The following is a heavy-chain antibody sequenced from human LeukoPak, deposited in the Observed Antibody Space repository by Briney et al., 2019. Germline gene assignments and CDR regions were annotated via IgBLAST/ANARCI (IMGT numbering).Heavy chain of an antibody. CDR3: GRDRPTGYYDY. J-gene: IGHJ4*02. D-gene: IGHD3-9*01. CDR1: SYSISSGYY. V-gene: IGHV4-38-2*02. Sequence: SETLSLTCTVSSYSISSGYYWGWIRPPPGKGLECIATINHSGITYYNPSLKSRVTISVDTSKNQFSLKLTSVTAADTAVHYCGRDRPTGYYDYWGQGILVTVSS. CDR2: INHSGIT.